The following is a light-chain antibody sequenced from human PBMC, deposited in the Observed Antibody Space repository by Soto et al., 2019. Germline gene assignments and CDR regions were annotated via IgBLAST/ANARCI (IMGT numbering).Light chain of an antibody. CDR1: SSNLGAHFD. V-gene: IGLV1-40*01. CDR2: ANN. Sequence: QSVLTQPPSVSGAPGQRVTLSCTGSSSNLGAHFDVHWYQQLPGRAPKLLIYANNKRPSGVPDRFSGSKSDTSASLVITGLQADDEADYYCQSYDNRVTGSLVFGGGTQLTVL. CDR3: QSYDNRVTGSLV. J-gene: IGLJ2*01.